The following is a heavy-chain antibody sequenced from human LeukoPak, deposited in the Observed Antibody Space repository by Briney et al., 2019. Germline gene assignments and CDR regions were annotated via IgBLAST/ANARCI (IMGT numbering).Heavy chain of an antibody. J-gene: IGHJ3*02. Sequence: SETLSLTCTVSGGSITNSYWNWIRQSPVKGVEWIGYINYSGSTNYNPSLKSRVTISIDTSKNQFSLKQTSVAPADTAVYFCARDPLSTNDFDIWGQGTMVTVSS. CDR1: GGSITNSY. D-gene: IGHD1-1*01. CDR3: ARDPLSTNDFDI. CDR2: INYSGST. V-gene: IGHV4-59*01.